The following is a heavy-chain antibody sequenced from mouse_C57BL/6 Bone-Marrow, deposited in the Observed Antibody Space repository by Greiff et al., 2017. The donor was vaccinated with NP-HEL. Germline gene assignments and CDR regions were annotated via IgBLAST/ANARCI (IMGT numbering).Heavy chain of an antibody. CDR1: GFTFSNYW. CDR2: IRLKSDNYAT. V-gene: IGHV6-3*01. D-gene: IGHD1-1*01. J-gene: IGHJ2*01. Sequence: EVMLVESGGGLVQPGGSMKLSCVASGFTFSNYWMNWVRQSPEKGLEWVAQIRLKSDNYATHYAESVKGRFTISRDDSKSSVYLQMNNLRAEDTGIYYCTGRITTVVVLYYFDYWGQGTTLTVSS. CDR3: TGRITTVVVLYYFDY.